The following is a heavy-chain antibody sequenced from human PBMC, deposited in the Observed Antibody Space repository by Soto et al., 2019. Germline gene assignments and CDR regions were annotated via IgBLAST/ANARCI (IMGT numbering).Heavy chain of an antibody. CDR1: GFTFSSYG. J-gene: IGHJ5*02. D-gene: IGHD6-6*01. Sequence: GGSLRLSCAASGFTFSSYGMHWVRQAPGKGLEWVAVIWYDGSNKYYADSVKGRFTISRDNSKNTLYLQMNSLRAEDTAVYYCARDYSSSFKLGWFDPWGQGTLVTVSS. CDR3: ARDYSSSFKLGWFDP. CDR2: IWYDGSNK. V-gene: IGHV3-33*01.